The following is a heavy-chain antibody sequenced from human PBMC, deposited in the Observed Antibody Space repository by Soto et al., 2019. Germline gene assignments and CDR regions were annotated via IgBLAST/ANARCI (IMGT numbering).Heavy chain of an antibody. CDR2: IIPIFGTA. J-gene: IGHJ4*02. CDR3: AKGGSQYSYGSIAY. CDR1: GGTFSSYA. D-gene: IGHD5-18*01. Sequence: QVQLVQSGAEVKKPGSSVKVSCKTSGGTFSSYAISWVRQAPGQGLEWMGGIIPIFGTANYAQKFQGRVTITADKSTSTAYMELSSLRSEDTAVYYCAKGGSQYSYGSIAYWGQGTLVTVSS. V-gene: IGHV1-69*06.